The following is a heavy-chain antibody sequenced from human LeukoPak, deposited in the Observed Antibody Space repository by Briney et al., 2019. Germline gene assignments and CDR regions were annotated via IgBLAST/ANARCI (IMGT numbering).Heavy chain of an antibody. CDR1: GFTFSSYG. Sequence: GESLKISCAASGFTFSSYGMSWVRQAPGKGLEWVSSISSSGSSTYYADSVKGRFTISRDNSKNTLYLQMNSLRAGDTAVYYCAKDQIVVPGLGEDWGQGTLVTVSS. CDR2: ISSSGSST. J-gene: IGHJ4*02. CDR3: AKDQIVVPGLGED. D-gene: IGHD3-22*01. V-gene: IGHV3-23*01.